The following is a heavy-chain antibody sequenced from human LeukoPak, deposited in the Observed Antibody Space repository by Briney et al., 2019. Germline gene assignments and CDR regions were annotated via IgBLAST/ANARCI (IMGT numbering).Heavy chain of an antibody. CDR2: ISSSSSYI. CDR1: GFTFSSYS. J-gene: IGHJ4*02. Sequence: GSLRLSCAASGFTFSSYSMNWVRQAPGKGLEWVSSISSSSSYIYYADSVKGRFTISRDNAKNSLYLQMNSLRAEDTAVYYCARDLPAGMGIDYWGQGTLVTVSS. CDR3: ARDLPAGMGIDY. V-gene: IGHV3-21*01. D-gene: IGHD2-2*01.